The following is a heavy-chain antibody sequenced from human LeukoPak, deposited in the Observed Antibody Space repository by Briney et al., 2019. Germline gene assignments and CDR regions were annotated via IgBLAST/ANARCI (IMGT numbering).Heavy chain of an antibody. CDR3: ARYSSSSGFDY. J-gene: IGHJ4*02. CDR1: GFTFSSYA. CDR2: ISGSGGST. V-gene: IGHV3-23*01. D-gene: IGHD6-6*01. Sequence: GGPLRLSCAASGFTFSSYAMSWVRQAPGKGLEWVSAISGSGGSTYYADSVKGRFTISRDNAKNSLYLQMNSLRAEDTAVYYCARYSSSSGFDYWGQGTLVTVSS.